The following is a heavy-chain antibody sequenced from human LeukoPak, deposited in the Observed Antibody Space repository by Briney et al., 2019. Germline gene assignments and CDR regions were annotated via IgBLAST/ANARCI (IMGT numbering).Heavy chain of an antibody. CDR1: GYTFTGYY. CDR3: ARDPIVGVTGVYFDY. D-gene: IGHD1-26*01. J-gene: IGHJ4*02. Sequence: ASVKVSCKASGYTFTGYYMHWVRQAPGQGLEWMGWINPNSGGTNYAQKFQGRVTMTRNTSISTAYMELSRLRSDDTAVYYCARDPIVGVTGVYFDYWGQGTLVTVPS. V-gene: IGHV1-2*02. CDR2: INPNSGGT.